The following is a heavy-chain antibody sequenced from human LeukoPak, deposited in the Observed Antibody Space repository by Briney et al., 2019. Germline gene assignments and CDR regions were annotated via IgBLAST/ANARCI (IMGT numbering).Heavy chain of an antibody. D-gene: IGHD4-23*01. CDR1: GGFISSYY. V-gene: IGHV4-59*01. CDR2: IYYSGST. CDR3: ARGTVVTQIDY. J-gene: IGHJ4*02. Sequence: SETLSLTCTVSGGFISSYYWSWIRQPPGKGLEWIGYIYYSGSTNYNPSLKSRVTISVDTSKNQFSLKLSSVTAADTAVYYCARGTVVTQIDYWGQGTLVTVSS.